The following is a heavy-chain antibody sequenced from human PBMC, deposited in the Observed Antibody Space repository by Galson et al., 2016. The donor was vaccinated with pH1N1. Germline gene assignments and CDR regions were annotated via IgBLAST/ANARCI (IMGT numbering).Heavy chain of an antibody. CDR1: GFIFSDHW. D-gene: IGHD6-13*01. J-gene: IGHJ4*02. CDR2: TNQDGSQK. Sequence: SLRLSCAASGFIFSDHWMSWVRQAPDKGLEWVANTNQDGSQKYYVDSVGGRFTISRDNSTNSVSLQMNSLRPDDTGVYYCVRAIGAAASFCGQGTLVTVSS. V-gene: IGHV3-7*01. CDR3: VRAIGAAASF.